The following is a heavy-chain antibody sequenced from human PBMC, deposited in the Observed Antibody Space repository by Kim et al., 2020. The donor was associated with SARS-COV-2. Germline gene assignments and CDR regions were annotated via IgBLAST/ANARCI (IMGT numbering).Heavy chain of an antibody. V-gene: IGHV1-24*01. CDR2: FDPEDGET. CDR1: GYTLTELS. CDR3: ATGQTIVVVPAAIRSYYYYYVMDV. Sequence: ASVKVSCKVSGYTLTELSMHWVRQAPGKGLEWMGGFDPEDGETNYAQKFQGRVTMTEDTSTDTAYMELSSLRSEDTAVYYCATGQTIVVVPAAIRSYYYYYVMDVWGQGTTVTVSS. J-gene: IGHJ6*02. D-gene: IGHD2-2*01.